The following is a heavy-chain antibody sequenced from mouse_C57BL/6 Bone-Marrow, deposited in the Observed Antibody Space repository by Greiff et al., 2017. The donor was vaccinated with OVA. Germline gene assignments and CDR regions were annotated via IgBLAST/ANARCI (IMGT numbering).Heavy chain of an antibody. V-gene: IGHV5-16*01. CDR2: INYDGSST. CDR3: ARIYYERDFDY. Sequence: EVKLVESEGGLVQPGSSMKLSCTASGFTFSDYYMAWVRQVPEKGLEWVANINYDGSSTYYLDSLKSRFIISRDNAKNILYLQMSSLKSEDTATYYCARIYYERDFDYWGQGTTLTVSS. D-gene: IGHD2-4*01. J-gene: IGHJ2*01. CDR1: GFTFSDYY.